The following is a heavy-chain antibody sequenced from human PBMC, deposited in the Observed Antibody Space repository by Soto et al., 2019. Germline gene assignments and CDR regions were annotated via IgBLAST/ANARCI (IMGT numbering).Heavy chain of an antibody. J-gene: IGHJ6*02. D-gene: IGHD3-9*01. CDR3: ARVVRYFDTPYGMDV. Sequence: EGQLLESGEGLVQPGGSLKLSCAASGFTFSNYAMSWVRQAPGKGLEWVSGIGGSGSNTYYADSVKGRFTISRDNSKNTLFLQMNSLRAEDPAEYYCARVVRYFDTPYGMDVWGQGTTVTVSS. CDR1: GFTFSNYA. V-gene: IGHV3-23*01. CDR2: IGGSGSNT.